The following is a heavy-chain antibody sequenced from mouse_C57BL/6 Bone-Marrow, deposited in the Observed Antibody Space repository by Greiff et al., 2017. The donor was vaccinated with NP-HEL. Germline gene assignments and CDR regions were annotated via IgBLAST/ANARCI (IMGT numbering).Heavy chain of an antibody. D-gene: IGHD1-1*01. V-gene: IGHV1-54*01. CDR3: ARWGYYYGSSPFAY. Sequence: QVQLQQSGAELVRPGTSVKVSCKASGYAFTNYLIEWVKQRPGQGLEWIGVINPGSGGTNYNEKFKGKATLTADKSSSTAYMQLSSLTSEDSAVYFCARWGYYYGSSPFAYWGQGTLVTVSA. J-gene: IGHJ3*01. CDR2: INPGSGGT. CDR1: GYAFTNYL.